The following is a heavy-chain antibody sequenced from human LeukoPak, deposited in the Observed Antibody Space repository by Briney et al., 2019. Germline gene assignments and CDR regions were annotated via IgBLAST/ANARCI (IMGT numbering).Heavy chain of an antibody. J-gene: IGHJ4*02. CDR3: ARVDYYDSKIDY. V-gene: IGHV4-39*07. D-gene: IGHD3-22*01. CDR2: IYYSGST. Sequence: SETLSLTCTVSGVSISSSNSYWGWIRQPPGKGLEWIGSIYYSGSTYYNPSLKSRVTISVDTSKNQFSLRLTSVTAADTAVYYCARVDYYDSKIDYWGQGTLVTVSS. CDR1: GVSISSSNSY.